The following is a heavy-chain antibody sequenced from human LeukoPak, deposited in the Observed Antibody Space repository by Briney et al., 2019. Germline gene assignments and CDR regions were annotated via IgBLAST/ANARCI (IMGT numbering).Heavy chain of an antibody. V-gene: IGHV4-59*08. Sequence: SETLSLTCTVSGGSISSYYWRWIRQPPGKGLEWIGYIYYSGSTYYNPSLKSRVTISVDTSKNQFSLKLSSVTAADTAVYYCARPRGYGDYPAWGQGTLVTVSS. D-gene: IGHD4-17*01. J-gene: IGHJ5*02. CDR3: ARPRGYGDYPA. CDR1: GGSISSYY. CDR2: IYYSGST.